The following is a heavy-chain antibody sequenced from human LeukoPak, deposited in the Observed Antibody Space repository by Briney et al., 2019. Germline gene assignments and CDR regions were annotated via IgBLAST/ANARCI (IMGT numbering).Heavy chain of an antibody. Sequence: QPGGSLRLSCAASGFTFEDYAMHWVRQAPGKGLEWVSGINWSSDNIGYADSVKGRFTISRDNAKNSLYLQLNSLRAEDTALYYCAKAHGYSDYEPAFDYWGQGTLVTVSS. J-gene: IGHJ4*02. D-gene: IGHD5-12*01. CDR1: GFTFEDYA. V-gene: IGHV3-9*01. CDR2: INWSSDNI. CDR3: AKAHGYSDYEPAFDY.